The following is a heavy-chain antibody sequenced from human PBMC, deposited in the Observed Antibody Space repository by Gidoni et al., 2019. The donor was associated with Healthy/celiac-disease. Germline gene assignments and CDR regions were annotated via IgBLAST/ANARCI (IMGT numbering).Heavy chain of an antibody. CDR3: AREGVVVPAAIYYYYYGMDV. CDR2: INPNSGGT. CDR1: GYPFTGYY. J-gene: IGHJ6*02. V-gene: IGHV1-2*04. Sequence: QVQLVQYGAEVKKPGASVKVSCKASGYPFTGYYMQWVRQAPGQGLEWMGWINPNSGGTNYAQKLQGWVTMTRDTSISTAYMELSRLRSDDTAVYYCAREGVVVPAAIYYYYYGMDVWGQGTTVTVSS. D-gene: IGHD2-2*01.